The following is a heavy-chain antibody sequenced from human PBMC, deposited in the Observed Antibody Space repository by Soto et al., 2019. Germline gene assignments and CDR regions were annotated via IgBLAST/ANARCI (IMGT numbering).Heavy chain of an antibody. CDR1: GFTFSNAW. Sequence: GGSLRLSCAASGFTFSNAWMSWVRQAPGKGLEWVAVISYDGSNKYYADSVKGRFTISRDNSKNTLYLQMNSLRAEDTAVYYCAKDLWHIVVVTAIDYYYYGMDVWGQGTTVTVS. D-gene: IGHD2-21*02. CDR3: AKDLWHIVVVTAIDYYYYGMDV. J-gene: IGHJ6*02. CDR2: ISYDGSNK. V-gene: IGHV3-30*18.